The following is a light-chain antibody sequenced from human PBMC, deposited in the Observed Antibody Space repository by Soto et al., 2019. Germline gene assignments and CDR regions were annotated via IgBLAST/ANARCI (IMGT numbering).Light chain of an antibody. V-gene: IGLV1-47*01. CDR2: RNN. CDR3: AAWDDSLSAAV. Sequence: QSVLTPPPSASGTPGQRVTISCSGSSSNIGSNYVYWYQQLPGTAPKLLIYRNNQRPSGVPDRFSGSKSGTSASLAISGLRSEDEADYYCAAWDDSLSAAVFGGGTQLTVL. CDR1: SSNIGSNY. J-gene: IGLJ7*01.